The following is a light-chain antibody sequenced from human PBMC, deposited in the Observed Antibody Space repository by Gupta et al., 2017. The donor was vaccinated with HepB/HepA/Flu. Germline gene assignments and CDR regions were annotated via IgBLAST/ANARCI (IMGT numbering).Light chain of an antibody. CDR1: QSISSY. J-gene: IGKJ2*01. CDR3: QQSYSTPYT. CDR2: AAS. V-gene: IGKV1-39*01. Sequence: DIQMTQSPSSMSASVGERVTLTCRASQSISSYLNWYQQKPGKALKLLVYAASSFQSGVPSRFSGSGSWIDFTLTISSLQTEDFAPYFCQQSYSTPYTFGQRTKLGIK.